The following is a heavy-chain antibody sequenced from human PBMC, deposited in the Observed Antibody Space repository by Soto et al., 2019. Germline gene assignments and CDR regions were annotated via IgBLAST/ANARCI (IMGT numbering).Heavy chain of an antibody. CDR3: ATQSPPRVLPAAMDNYDFDI. CDR1: GYTFTYRY. J-gene: IGHJ3*02. D-gene: IGHD2-2*01. CDR2: ITPFNGNT. V-gene: IGHV1-45*02. Sequence: QMQLVQSGAEVKKTGSSVKVSCKASGYTFTYRYLHWLRQAPGQALEWMGWITPFNGNTNYAQKFQDSDTTTRIRYKITDYTARGSIRFAGSTFYYRATQSPPRVLPAAMDNYDFDIWAQGTTLAVAS.